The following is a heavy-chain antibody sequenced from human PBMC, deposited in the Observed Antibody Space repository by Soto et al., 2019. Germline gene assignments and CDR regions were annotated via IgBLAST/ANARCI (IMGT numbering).Heavy chain of an antibody. V-gene: IGHV1-69*13. CDR2: IIPIFGTA. D-gene: IGHD3-22*01. J-gene: IGHJ6*02. CDR3: ARDYYDSSTTLVYYYGMDV. CDR1: GGTFSSYA. Sequence: SVKVSCKASGGTFSSYAISWVRQAPGQGLEWMGGIIPIFGTANYAQKFQGRVTITADESTSTAYMELSSLRSEDTAVYYCARDYYDSSTTLVYYYGMDVWGQGTTVIVSS.